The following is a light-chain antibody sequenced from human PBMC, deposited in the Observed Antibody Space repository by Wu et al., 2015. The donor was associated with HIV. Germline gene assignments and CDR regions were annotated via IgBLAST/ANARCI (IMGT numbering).Light chain of an antibody. Sequence: EIVLTQSPGTLSLSPGERATLSCRASQSVGSSFLAWFQQKPGQAPSLLIYGASSRATGIPDRFSGSGSGTEFTLTISSMQSEDFAVYYCQQYNNWPYTFGQGTKLEIK. CDR3: QQYNNWPYT. J-gene: IGKJ2*01. CDR2: GAS. V-gene: IGKV3D-15*01. CDR1: QSVGSSF.